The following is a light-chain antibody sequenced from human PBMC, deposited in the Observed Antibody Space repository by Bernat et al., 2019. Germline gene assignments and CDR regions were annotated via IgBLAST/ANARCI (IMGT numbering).Light chain of an antibody. CDR2: DAS. CDR3: QQYAGSPPT. Sequence: EIVLTQSPGTLSLSPGERATLFCRASQNVHDGYVAWYQQKPGQAPSLLMYDASIRATGTPDRFSGGGSGTDFALTVSRLQPEDFAVYHCQQYAGSPPTFGEGTKVEIK. V-gene: IGKV3-20*01. J-gene: IGKJ1*01. CDR1: QNVHDGY.